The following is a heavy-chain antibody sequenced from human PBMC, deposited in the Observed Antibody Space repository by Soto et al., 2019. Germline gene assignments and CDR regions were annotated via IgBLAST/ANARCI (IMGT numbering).Heavy chain of an antibody. Sequence: PSETLSLTCIVSGGSIISYYWSWIRQPPGKGLEWIGHIYYSGSTNYNPSLQGRVTMTTDTSTSTAYMELRGLRSDDTAVYYCARIGVSSGHESPDFDSWGQGTLVTVSS. CDR3: ARIGVSSGHESPDFDS. CDR1: GGSIISYY. V-gene: IGHV4-59*01. CDR2: IYYSGST. J-gene: IGHJ4*02. D-gene: IGHD3-16*01.